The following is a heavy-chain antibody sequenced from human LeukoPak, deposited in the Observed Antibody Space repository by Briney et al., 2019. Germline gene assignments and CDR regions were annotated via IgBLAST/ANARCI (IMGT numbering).Heavy chain of an antibody. CDR1: GFTFSSYW. J-gene: IGHJ4*02. Sequence: GGSLRLSCAASGFTFSSYWMHWVRQAPGKGLEWVSYISSSGSTIYYADSVKGRFTISRDNAKNSLYLQMNSLRAEDTAVYYCARYSSSSWYHYFDYWGQGTLVTVSS. CDR3: ARYSSSSWYHYFDY. CDR2: ISSSGSTI. V-gene: IGHV3-48*04. D-gene: IGHD6-13*01.